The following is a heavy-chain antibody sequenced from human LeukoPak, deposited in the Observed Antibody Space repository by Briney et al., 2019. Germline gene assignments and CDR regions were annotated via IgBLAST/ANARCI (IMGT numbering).Heavy chain of an antibody. D-gene: IGHD2/OR15-2a*01. CDR1: GFTFSSYA. J-gene: IGHJ4*02. Sequence: PGGSLRLSCAASGFTFSSYAMSWVRQAPGKGLEWVSAISGSGGSTYYADSMKGRFTISRDNSKNTLYLQMNSLRAEDTAVYYCAKDLLAASLYYFDYWGQGTLVTVSS. CDR3: AKDLLAASLYYFDY. CDR2: ISGSGGST. V-gene: IGHV3-23*01.